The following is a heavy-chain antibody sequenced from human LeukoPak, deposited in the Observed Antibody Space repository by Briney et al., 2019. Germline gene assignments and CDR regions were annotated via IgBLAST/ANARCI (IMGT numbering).Heavy chain of an antibody. V-gene: IGHV1-2*02. CDR2: IQLNSGGT. J-gene: IGHJ3*02. D-gene: IGHD3-16*02. Sequence: ASVKVSCKASGYTFTGYYMHWARQAPGQGLEWMGWIQLNSGGTNYAQMFQGRVTLTSDTSISTAYMELSRLSSDDTAVYFCAREGLPATVIPYHAFDIWGQGTMVTVSS. CDR3: AREGLPATVIPYHAFDI. CDR1: GYTFTGYY.